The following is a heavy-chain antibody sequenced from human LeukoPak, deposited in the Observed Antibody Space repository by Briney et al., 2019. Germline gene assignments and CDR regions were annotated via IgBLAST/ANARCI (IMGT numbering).Heavy chain of an antibody. V-gene: IGHV4-31*03. CDR1: GGSISSGGYY. D-gene: IGHD3-10*01. J-gene: IGHJ4*02. CDR2: IYYSGST. CDR3: AASDYYGSGSHSFDY. Sequence: PSETLSLTCTVSGGSISSGGYYWSWIRQHPGKGLEWIGYIYYSGSTYYNPSLKSRVTISVDTSKNQFSLKPSSVTAADTAVYYCAASDYYGSGSHSFDYWGQGTLVTVSS.